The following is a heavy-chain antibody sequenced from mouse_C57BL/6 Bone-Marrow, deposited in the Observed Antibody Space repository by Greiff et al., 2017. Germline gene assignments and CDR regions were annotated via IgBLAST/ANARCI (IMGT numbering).Heavy chain of an antibody. V-gene: IGHV1-18*01. CDR1: GYTFTDYN. CDR3: AREGHYYGSSYGHWYFDV. Sequence: VQLQQSGPELVKPGASVKIPCKASGYTFTDYNMDWVKQSHGKSLEWIGDINPNNGGTIYNQTFKGKATLTVDKSSSTAYMELRSLTSEDTAVYYCAREGHYYGSSYGHWYFDVWGTGTTVTVSS. CDR2: INPNNGGT. D-gene: IGHD1-1*01. J-gene: IGHJ1*03.